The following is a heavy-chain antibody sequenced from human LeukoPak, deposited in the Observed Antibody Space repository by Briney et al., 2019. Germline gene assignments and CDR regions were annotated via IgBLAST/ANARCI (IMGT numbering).Heavy chain of an antibody. D-gene: IGHD6-13*01. V-gene: IGHV3-23*01. CDR1: GFTFSSYG. J-gene: IGHJ4*02. CDR2: ISGSGGST. CDR3: AKGIAAAVDYFDY. Sequence: GGTLRLPCAASGFTFSSYGMSWVRQAPGKGLEWVSAISGSGGSTYYADSVKGRFTISRDNSKNTLYLQMNSLRAEDTAVYYCAKGIAAAVDYFDYWGQGTLVTVSS.